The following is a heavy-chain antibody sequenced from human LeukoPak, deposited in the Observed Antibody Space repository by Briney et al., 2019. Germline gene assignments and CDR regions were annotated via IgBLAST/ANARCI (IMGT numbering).Heavy chain of an antibody. Sequence: GGSLRLSCAASGFTSSSYAMHWVRQAPGKGLEYVSAISSNGGSTYYAHSVKGRFTISRDNSKNTLYLQMGSLRAEDMAVYYCARGATRDDAFDIWGQGTMVTVSS. V-gene: IGHV3-64*01. CDR3: ARGATRDDAFDI. CDR1: GFTSSSYA. J-gene: IGHJ3*02. CDR2: ISSNGGST.